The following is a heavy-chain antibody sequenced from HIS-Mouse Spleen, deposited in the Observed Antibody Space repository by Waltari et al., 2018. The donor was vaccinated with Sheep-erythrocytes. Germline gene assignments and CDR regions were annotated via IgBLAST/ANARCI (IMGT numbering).Heavy chain of an antibody. Sequence: EVQLVESGGGLVKPGGSLRLSCAASGFTFSSYSMNWVRQAPGKGREWVSSISSSSSYIYYADSVKGRFTISRDNAKNSLYLQMNSLRAEDTAVYYCARDQGDSGSYYYYYGMDVWDQGP. CDR3: ARDQGDSGSYYYYYGMDV. D-gene: IGHD1-26*01. CDR2: ISSSSSYI. V-gene: IGHV3-21*01. J-gene: IGHJ6*02. CDR1: GFTFSSYS.